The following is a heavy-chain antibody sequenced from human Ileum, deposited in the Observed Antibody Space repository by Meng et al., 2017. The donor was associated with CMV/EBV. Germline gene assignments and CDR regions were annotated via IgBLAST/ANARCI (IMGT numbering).Heavy chain of an antibody. CDR1: GFTFSRHY. CDR3: VSEPYDTLTGRPGWYFDT. D-gene: IGHD3-9*01. Sequence: GESLKISCAASGFTFSRHYMNWVRQAPGKGLEWVSSISSSGSWIYYADSVKGRFTISRDNAKNSLYLQMNSLRPEDTAVYYCVSEPYDTLTGRPGWYFDTWGQGALVTVSS. V-gene: IGHV3-21*06. J-gene: IGHJ4*02. CDR2: ISSSGSWI.